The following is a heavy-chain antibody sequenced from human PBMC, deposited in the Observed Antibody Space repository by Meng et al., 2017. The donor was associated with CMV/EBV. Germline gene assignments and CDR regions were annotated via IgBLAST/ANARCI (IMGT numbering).Heavy chain of an antibody. CDR3: ASISGFLGWLNFDY. V-gene: IGHV3-30-3*01. CDR2: ISYDGSNK. CDR1: GFTFSSYA. D-gene: IGHD3-3*01. J-gene: IGHJ4*02. Sequence: GGSLRLSCAASGFTFSSYAMHWVRQAPGKGLEWVAVISYDGSNKYYADSVKGRFTISRDNSKNTLYLQMNSLRAEDTAVYYCASISGFLGWLNFDYWGQGTLVTVS.